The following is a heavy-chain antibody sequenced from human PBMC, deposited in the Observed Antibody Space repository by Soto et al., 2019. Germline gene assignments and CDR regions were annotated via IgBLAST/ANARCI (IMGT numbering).Heavy chain of an antibody. CDR2: IRSKAYGGTT. Sequence: GGSLRLSCTASGFTFGDYAMSWFRQAPGKGLEWVGFIRSKAYGGTTEYAASVKGRFTISRDDSKSIAYLQMNSLKTEDTAVYYCTRDQMDYYDSSGYYGDWFDPWGQGTLVTVSS. CDR3: TRDQMDYYDSSGYYGDWFDP. J-gene: IGHJ5*02. CDR1: GFTFGDYA. D-gene: IGHD3-22*01. V-gene: IGHV3-49*03.